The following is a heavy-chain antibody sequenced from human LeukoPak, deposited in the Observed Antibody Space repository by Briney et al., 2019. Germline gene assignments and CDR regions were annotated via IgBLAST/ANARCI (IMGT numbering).Heavy chain of an antibody. Sequence: SETLSLTCTVSGGSISSYYWSWIRQPPGKGLEWTGYIYYSGSTNYNPSLKSRVTISVDTSKNQFSLKLSSVTAADTAVYYCAREMRDIVVVPAAFQWGYWGQGTLVTVSS. D-gene: IGHD2-2*01. V-gene: IGHV4-59*01. CDR3: AREMRDIVVVPAAFQWGY. CDR1: GGSISSYY. CDR2: IYYSGST. J-gene: IGHJ4*02.